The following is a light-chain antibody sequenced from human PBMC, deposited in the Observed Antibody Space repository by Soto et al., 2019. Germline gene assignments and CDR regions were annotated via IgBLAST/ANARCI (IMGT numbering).Light chain of an antibody. CDR1: SSDIGGYSF. Sequence: QSALTQPPSVSGSPGQSVTISCSGTSSDIGGYSFVSWYQQHPGYTPKLIIYDVRNRPSGVPDRFSGSKSGNTASLTISGLQAEDEADYYCCSYAGTYSVIFGGGTKLIVL. V-gene: IGLV2-11*01. J-gene: IGLJ2*01. CDR2: DVR. CDR3: CSYAGTYSVI.